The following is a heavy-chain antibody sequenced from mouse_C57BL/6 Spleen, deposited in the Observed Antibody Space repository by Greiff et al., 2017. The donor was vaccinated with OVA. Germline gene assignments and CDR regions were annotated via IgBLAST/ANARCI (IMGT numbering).Heavy chain of an antibody. V-gene: IGHV1-54*01. Sequence: VQVVESGAELVRPGTSVKVSCKASGYAFTNYLIEWVKQRPGQGLEWIGVINPGSGGTNYNEKFKGKATLTADKSSSTAYMQLSSLTSEDSVVYFCARSGYDGYYDYYAMDYWGQGTSVTVSS. CDR2: INPGSGGT. CDR3: ARSGYDGYYDYYAMDY. CDR1: GYAFTNYL. J-gene: IGHJ4*01. D-gene: IGHD2-3*01.